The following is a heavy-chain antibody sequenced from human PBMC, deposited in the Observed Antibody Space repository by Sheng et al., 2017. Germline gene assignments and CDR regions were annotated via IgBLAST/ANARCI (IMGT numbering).Heavy chain of an antibody. CDR3: ARGVDNCSGTSCYFDS. CDR1: GGSIRNYY. J-gene: IGHJ4*02. Sequence: QVQLQESGPGLVKPSETLSLTCTVSGGSIRNYYWSWIRQSSGKGLEWIGYIHYSGKTNYNPSLKSRITISVDTSKNQLSLKVSSVTAADTAVYYCARGVDNCSGTSCYFDSWGQGTLVTVSS. CDR2: IHYSGKT. V-gene: IGHV4-59*01. D-gene: IGHD2-2*01.